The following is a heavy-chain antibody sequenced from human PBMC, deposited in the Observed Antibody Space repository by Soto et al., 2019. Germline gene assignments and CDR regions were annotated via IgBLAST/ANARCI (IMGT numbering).Heavy chain of an antibody. CDR1: GGSISSYY. V-gene: IGHV4-59*01. J-gene: IGHJ4*02. CDR2: IYNSGST. CDR3: ARARPDTAMAVDY. Sequence: QVQLQESGPGLVKPSETLSLTCTVSGGSISSYYWSWIRQPPGKGLESIGYIYNSGSTKYNPSLKSRVPISVDTTKNQFSLRRSSVTAADTAVYYCARARPDTAMAVDYWGQGTLVTVSS. D-gene: IGHD5-18*01.